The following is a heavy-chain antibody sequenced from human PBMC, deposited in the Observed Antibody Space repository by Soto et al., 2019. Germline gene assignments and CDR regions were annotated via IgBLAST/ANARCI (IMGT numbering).Heavy chain of an antibody. V-gene: IGHV3-64D*06. J-gene: IGHJ4*02. CDR1: GFKFSDYT. D-gene: IGHD3-3*01. CDR3: VKEEAPCCEWSYYFDS. CDR2: ISNNGSDT. Sequence: GGSLRLSSSASGFKFSDYTMHWVRQTPGKGLEFVSAISNNGSDTYYGDSVKGRFYISRDNSRNTLYLQMNSLNSDDSARYYCVKEEAPCCEWSYYFDSWGQGTQVTVSS.